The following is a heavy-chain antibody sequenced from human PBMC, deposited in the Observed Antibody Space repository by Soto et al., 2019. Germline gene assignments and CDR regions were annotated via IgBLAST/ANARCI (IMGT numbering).Heavy chain of an antibody. CDR3: TTVGWSGYDYYVFDY. CDR1: GFTFSKAW. CDR2: IKSQADGGTT. V-gene: IGHV3-15*01. J-gene: IGHJ4*02. D-gene: IGHD5-12*01. Sequence: KSGGSLRLSCAASGFTFSKAWMSWARQAPGKGLEWVGRIKSQADGGTTDYAAPVKGRFTISRDDSKNTLYLQTNSLKTEDTAEYYCTTVGWSGYDYYVFDYWGQGTLVTVSS.